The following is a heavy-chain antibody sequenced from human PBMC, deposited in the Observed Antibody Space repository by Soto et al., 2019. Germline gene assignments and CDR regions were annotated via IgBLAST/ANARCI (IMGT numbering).Heavy chain of an antibody. Sequence: DVQLLESGGGLVQPGGSLTLSCAASRFTFSDFAMSWVRQAPGKGLEWVSSMGGGGTDTYYADSVKGRFTISRDNSKNTLYLQMNSLRDEDTAVCYCAKDAVPYNGKWDWFDSWGQGTLVIVSS. CDR2: MGGGGTDT. D-gene: IGHD1-20*01. J-gene: IGHJ5*01. CDR3: AKDAVPYNGKWDWFDS. CDR1: RFTFSDFA. V-gene: IGHV3-23*01.